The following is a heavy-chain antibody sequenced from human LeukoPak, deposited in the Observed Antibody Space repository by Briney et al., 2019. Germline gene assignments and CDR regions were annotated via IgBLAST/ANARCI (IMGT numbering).Heavy chain of an antibody. Sequence: GGSLRLSCAASGFTFSSYEMNWVRQAPGKGLEWVSYISSSGSTIYYADSVKGRFTISRDNAKNSLYLQMNSLRAEDTAVYYCAGDRTGSSGWYGFDYWGQGTLVTVSS. CDR3: AGDRTGSSGWYGFDY. D-gene: IGHD6-19*01. J-gene: IGHJ4*02. V-gene: IGHV3-48*03. CDR2: ISSSGSTI. CDR1: GFTFSSYE.